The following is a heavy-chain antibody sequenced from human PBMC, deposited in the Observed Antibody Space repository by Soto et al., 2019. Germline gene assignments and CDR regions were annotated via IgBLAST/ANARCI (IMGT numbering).Heavy chain of an antibody. V-gene: IGHV4-34*01. J-gene: IGHJ5*02. CDR3: AREERSSHWLGP. Sequence: PSETLSLTCAVYGGSFSGYYWSWIRQPPGKGLEWIGEINPSGSTNYNPSLKSRVTMSVDTSKNHFSLQLSSVTAADTAVYYCAREERSSHWLGPWGQGTLVTVSS. CDR1: GGSFSGYY. CDR2: INPSGST.